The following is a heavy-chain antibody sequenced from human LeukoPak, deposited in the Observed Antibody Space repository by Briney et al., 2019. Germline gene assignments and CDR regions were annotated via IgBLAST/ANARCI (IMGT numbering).Heavy chain of an antibody. CDR2: ISSSSRYI. CDR3: ARDGNDCSSISCYADY. CDR1: GFTFNSYS. J-gene: IGHJ4*02. V-gene: IGHV3-21*01. Sequence: GGSLRLSCAASGFTFNSYSMKWVRQAPGKGLEWVSSISSSSRYIYYADSVKGRFTISRDNAKDTLYLQINSLRVEDTAVYYCARDGNDCSSISCYADYWGQGTLVTVAS. D-gene: IGHD2-2*01.